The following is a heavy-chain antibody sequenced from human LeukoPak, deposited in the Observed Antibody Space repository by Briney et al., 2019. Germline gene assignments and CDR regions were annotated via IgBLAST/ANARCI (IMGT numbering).Heavy chain of an antibody. V-gene: IGHV4-38-2*02. Sequence: PSETLSLTCTVSGYSISSGYYWGWIRQPPGKGLEWIGSIYHSGSTYYNPSLKSRVTISVDTSKNQFSLKLSSVTAADTAVYYCAGTYSLYDAFDIWGQGTMVTVSS. J-gene: IGHJ3*02. D-gene: IGHD1-26*01. CDR1: GYSISSGYY. CDR3: AGTYSLYDAFDI. CDR2: IYHSGST.